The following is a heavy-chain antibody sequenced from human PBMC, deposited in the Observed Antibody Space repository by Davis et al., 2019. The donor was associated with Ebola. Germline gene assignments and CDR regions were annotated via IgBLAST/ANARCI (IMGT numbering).Heavy chain of an antibody. V-gene: IGHV4-59*01. CDR1: GGSITNNY. CDR3: ARGYGDYYFDY. J-gene: IGHJ4*02. D-gene: IGHD4-17*01. CDR2: IYYSGST. Sequence: SETLSLTCTVSGGSITNNYWTWIRQPPGKGLEWIGYIYYSGSTNYNPSLKSRVTISVDTSKNQFSLKLSSVTAADTAVYYCARGYGDYYFDYWGQGTLVTVSS.